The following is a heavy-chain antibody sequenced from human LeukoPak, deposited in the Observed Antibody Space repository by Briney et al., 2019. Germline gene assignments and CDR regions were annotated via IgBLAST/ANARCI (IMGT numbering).Heavy chain of an antibody. D-gene: IGHD5-24*01. J-gene: IGHJ4*02. Sequence: ASVKVSCKASGYTFTGYYMHWVRQAPGQGLEWMGRINPNSGGTNYAQKFQGRVTMTRDTSISTAYMELSRLRSDDTAVYYCASLVEMATIRVFDYWGQGTLVTVSS. CDR1: GYTFTGYY. CDR3: ASLVEMATIRVFDY. CDR2: INPNSGGT. V-gene: IGHV1-2*06.